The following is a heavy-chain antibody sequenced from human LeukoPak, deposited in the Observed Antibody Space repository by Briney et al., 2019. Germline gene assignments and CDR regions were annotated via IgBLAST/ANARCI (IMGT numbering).Heavy chain of an antibody. V-gene: IGHV1-69*05. D-gene: IGHD6-6*01. J-gene: IGHJ6*03. CDR1: GGTLSSYA. CDR2: IIPIFGTA. CDR3: ARQEYSSWGRDTNYYYYYYMDV. Sequence: GSSVKVSCKASGGTLSSYAISWVRQAPGQGLEWMGGIIPIFGTANYAQKFQGRVTITTDESTSTAYMELSSLRSEDTAVYYCARQEYSSWGRDTNYYYYYYMDVWGKGTTVTVSS.